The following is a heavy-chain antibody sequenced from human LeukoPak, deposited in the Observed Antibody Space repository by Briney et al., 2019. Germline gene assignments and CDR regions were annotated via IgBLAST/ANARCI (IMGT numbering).Heavy chain of an antibody. D-gene: IGHD3-16*01. CDR3: ARGGGLDV. CDR2: INHNGNVN. V-gene: IGHV3-7*03. J-gene: IGHJ6*02. CDR1: GFTFSHFW. Sequence: GGSPRLSCAASGFTFSHFWMSWVRQAPGKGLEWVASINHNGNVNYYVDSVKGRFTISRDNAKNSLYLQMSNLRAEDTAVYFCARGGGLDVWGQGATVTVSS.